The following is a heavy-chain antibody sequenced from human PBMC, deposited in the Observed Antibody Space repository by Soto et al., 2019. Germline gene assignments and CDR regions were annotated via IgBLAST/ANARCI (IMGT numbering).Heavy chain of an antibody. J-gene: IGHJ4*02. CDR3: SRSLNY. CDR1: GFTFDSDW. Sequence: GGSLRLSCAASGFTFDSDWMDWVRQAPGKGLEWVANINQDGSEKNYVDSVKGRFTIFRDNAKNSLYLQMSSLTAEDSALYFCSRSLNYWGQGTLVTVYS. V-gene: IGHV3-7*01. CDR2: INQDGSEK.